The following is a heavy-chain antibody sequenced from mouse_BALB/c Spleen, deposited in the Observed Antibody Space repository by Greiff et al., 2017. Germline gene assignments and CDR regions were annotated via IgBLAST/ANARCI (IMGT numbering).Heavy chain of an antibody. J-gene: IGHJ2*01. V-gene: IGHV5-6-3*01. D-gene: IGHD1-1*01. CDR3: AREIYYGFYYFDY. Sequence: EVQLVESGGGLVQPGGSLKLSCAASGFTFSSYGMSWVRQTPDKRLELVATINSNGGSTYYPDSVKGRFTISRDNAKNTLYLQMSSLKSEDTAMYYCAREIYYGFYYFDYWGQGTTLTVSS. CDR1: GFTFSSYG. CDR2: INSNGGST.